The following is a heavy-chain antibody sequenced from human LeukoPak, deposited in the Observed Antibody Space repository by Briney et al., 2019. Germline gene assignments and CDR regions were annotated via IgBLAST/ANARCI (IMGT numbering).Heavy chain of an antibody. J-gene: IGHJ4*02. CDR3: ASGYSYDLFDY. D-gene: IGHD5-18*01. CDR2: ISSSGST. V-gene: IGHV4-61*02. CDR1: GGSISSGTYF. Sequence: SETLSLTCTVSGGSISSGTYFWSWIRQPAGKGLEWIGRISSSGSTDYNPSLKSRVTISLDTSKNQFFLKLNSMPAADTAVYYCASGYSYDLFDYWGQGTLVTVSS.